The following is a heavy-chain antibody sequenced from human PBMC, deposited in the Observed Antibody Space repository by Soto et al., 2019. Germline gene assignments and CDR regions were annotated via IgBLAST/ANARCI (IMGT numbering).Heavy chain of an antibody. CDR3: TTDYGAVGATSFDY. CDR1: GFTFSNAW. CDR2: IKSKTDGGTT. D-gene: IGHD1-26*01. V-gene: IGHV3-15*07. Sequence: EVQLVESGGGLVKPGGSLRLSCAASGFTFSNAWMNWVRQAPGKGLEWVGRIKSKTDGGTTDYAAPVKGRFTISRDDSKNTLYLQMNSLKTEDTAVYYCTTDYGAVGATSFDYWGQGTLVTVSS. J-gene: IGHJ4*02.